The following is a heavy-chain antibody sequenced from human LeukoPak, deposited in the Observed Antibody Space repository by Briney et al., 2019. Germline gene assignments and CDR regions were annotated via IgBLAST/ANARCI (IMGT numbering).Heavy chain of an antibody. CDR2: MNPNRGNT. J-gene: IGHJ5*02. D-gene: IGHD3-10*01. Sequence: AAVKVSCKASGYTFASYDINWVRQATGQGLEWMGWMNPNRGNTGYTQKFQGRVTMTRKNSISTAYMELSSLRSDDTAVYYCARGIVRGVIIPHETWGQGTLVTVSS. CDR3: ARGIVRGVIIPHET. CDR1: GYTFASYD. V-gene: IGHV1-8*01.